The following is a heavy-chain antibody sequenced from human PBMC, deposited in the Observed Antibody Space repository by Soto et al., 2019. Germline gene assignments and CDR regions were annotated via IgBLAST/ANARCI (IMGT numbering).Heavy chain of an antibody. CDR1: GGSISSYY. J-gene: IGHJ3*02. V-gene: IGHV4-59*01. CDR2: IYYSGST. Sequence: QVQLQESGPGLVKPSETLSLTCTVSGGSISSYYWSWIWQPPGKGLEWIGYIYYSGSTNYNPSLKSRVTISVATSKNQFSLKLSSVTAADTAVYYCARGRGGWFINQLLNAFDIWGQGTMVTVSS. CDR3: ARGRGGWFINQLLNAFDI. D-gene: IGHD2-2*01.